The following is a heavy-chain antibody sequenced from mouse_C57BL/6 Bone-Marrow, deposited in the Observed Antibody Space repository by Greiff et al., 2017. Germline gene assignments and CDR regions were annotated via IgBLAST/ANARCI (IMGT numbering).Heavy chain of an antibody. J-gene: IGHJ1*03. Sequence: QVQLQQSGAELVKPGASVKLSCKASGYTFTSYWMHWVKQRPGQGLEWIGMIHPNSGSTNYNEKFKSKATLTVDKSSSTAYMQLSSLTSEDSAVYDCAREFDYYGSSDWYFDVWGRGTTVTVSS. CDR1: GYTFTSYW. CDR3: AREFDYYGSSDWYFDV. V-gene: IGHV1-64*01. D-gene: IGHD1-1*01. CDR2: IHPNSGST.